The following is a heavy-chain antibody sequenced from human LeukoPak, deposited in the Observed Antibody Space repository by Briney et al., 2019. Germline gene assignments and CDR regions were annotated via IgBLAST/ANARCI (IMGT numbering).Heavy chain of an antibody. CDR1: GFAFSSYS. V-gene: IGHV3-48*01. D-gene: IGHD5-18*01. J-gene: IGHJ4*02. Sequence: PGGALRLSCAASGFAFSSYSMNWGRQAPGKGREGGSYISSSSGTIYYADSVKARFTISRDNANNSLYLQMNSLRAGDTAVYYCARALRAYSYGTFDYWGQGTLVTVSS. CDR2: ISSSSGTI. CDR3: ARALRAYSYGTFDY.